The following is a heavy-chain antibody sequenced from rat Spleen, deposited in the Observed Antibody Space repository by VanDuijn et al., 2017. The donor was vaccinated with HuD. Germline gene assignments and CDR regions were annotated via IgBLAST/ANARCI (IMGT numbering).Heavy chain of an antibody. D-gene: IGHD4-3*01. Sequence: EVQLVESGGGLVQPGRSMKLSCAASGFTFSDYYMAWVRQAPKKGLEWVASITNSGGSTYYRDSVKGRFTISRDNAKSTLYLQMDSLRSEDTATYYCTTEGYGDWGQGVMVTVSS. J-gene: IGHJ2*01. CDR3: TTEGYGD. V-gene: IGHV5-20*01. CDR1: GFTFSDYY. CDR2: ITNSGGST.